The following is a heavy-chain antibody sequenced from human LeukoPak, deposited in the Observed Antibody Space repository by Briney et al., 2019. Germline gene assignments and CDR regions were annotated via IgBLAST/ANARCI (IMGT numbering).Heavy chain of an antibody. CDR2: ISGSGGST. Sequence: GGSLRLSCAASGFTFSSYAMSWVRQAPGKGLEWVSAISGSGGSTYYADSVKGRFTISRDNSKNTLYLQMNSLRAEDTAVYYCAKDTSVYDSSGYYLTFDYWGQGTLVTVSS. CDR1: GFTFSSYA. D-gene: IGHD3-22*01. J-gene: IGHJ4*02. V-gene: IGHV3-23*01. CDR3: AKDTSVYDSSGYYLTFDY.